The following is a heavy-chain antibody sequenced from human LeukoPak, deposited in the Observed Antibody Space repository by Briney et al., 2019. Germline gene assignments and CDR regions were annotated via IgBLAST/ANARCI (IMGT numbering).Heavy chain of an antibody. J-gene: IGHJ4*02. D-gene: IGHD2-15*01. CDR1: GGSISSSSYY. CDR2: IYYSGST. V-gene: IGHV4-39*07. CDR3: AKGSGYWGFDS. Sequence: SETLSLTCTVSGGSISSSSYYWGWIRQPPGKGLEWIGSIYYSGSTYYNPSLKSRVTIYVDRSKNQFSLKLSSVNAGDTAAYYCAKGSGYWGFDSWGQGTLVTVSS.